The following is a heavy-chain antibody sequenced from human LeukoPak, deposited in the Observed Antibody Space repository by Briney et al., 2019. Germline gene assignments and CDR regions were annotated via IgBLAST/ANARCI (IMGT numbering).Heavy chain of an antibody. D-gene: IGHD2-21*01. Sequence: GGSLRLSCAASGFTFSSYAMSWVRQAPGKGLEWVSAISGSGGSTYYADSVKGRFTISRDNSKNTLYLQMNSLRAEDTAVYYCAKTLLDCGGDCYSVTGYFDYWGQGTLVTVSS. CDR2: ISGSGGST. J-gene: IGHJ4*02. V-gene: IGHV3-23*01. CDR1: GFTFSSYA. CDR3: AKTLLDCGGDCYSVTGYFDY.